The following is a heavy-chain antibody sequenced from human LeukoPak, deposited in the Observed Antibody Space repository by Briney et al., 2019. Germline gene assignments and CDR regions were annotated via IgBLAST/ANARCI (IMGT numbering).Heavy chain of an antibody. CDR2: INHSGST. Sequence: PSETLSLTCAVYGGSFSGYYWSWIRQPPGKGLEWIGEINHSGSTNYNPSLKSRVTISVDTSKTQFSLKVRSVTAADTAVYYCARGPPNGHDDSSGYYVPACFDNWGQGTLVTVSS. CDR3: ARGPPNGHDDSSGYYVPACFDN. D-gene: IGHD3-22*01. J-gene: IGHJ4*02. V-gene: IGHV4-34*01. CDR1: GGSFSGYY.